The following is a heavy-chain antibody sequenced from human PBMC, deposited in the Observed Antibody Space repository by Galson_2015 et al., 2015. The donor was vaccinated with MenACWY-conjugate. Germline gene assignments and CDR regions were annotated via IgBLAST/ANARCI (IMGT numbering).Heavy chain of an antibody. V-gene: IGHV3-20*01. D-gene: IGHD3-10*01. CDR1: GFIIDDYG. CDR2: INWNGAST. J-gene: IGHJ4*02. Sequence: SLRLSCAASGFIIDDYGMSWVRQAPGKGLEWVSGINWNGASTGYADAVKGRFTISRDNAENSLYLQMSSLRAEDTALYHCARIPYYYGSGTYSLDHWGRGTLVTVSS. CDR3: ARIPYYYGSGTYSLDH.